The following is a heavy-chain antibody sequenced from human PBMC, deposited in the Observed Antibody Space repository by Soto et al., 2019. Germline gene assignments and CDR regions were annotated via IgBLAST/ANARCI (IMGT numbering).Heavy chain of an antibody. Sequence: GGSLRLSCVASGFTFTDYAMSWVRQAPGKGLEWVSAIYGRNTVTDYAGSVKGRFTISRDNAKNTLYLQMNGLRAEDTAVYYCAPLRQYYDFWSGYSWFDPWGQGTLVTVSS. V-gene: IGHV3-23*01. CDR3: APLRQYYDFWSGYSWFDP. D-gene: IGHD3-3*01. CDR2: IYGRNTVT. CDR1: GFTFTDYA. J-gene: IGHJ5*02.